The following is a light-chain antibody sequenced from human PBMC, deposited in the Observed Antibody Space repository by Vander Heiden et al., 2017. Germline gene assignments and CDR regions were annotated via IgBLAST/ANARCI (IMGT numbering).Light chain of an antibody. Sequence: DIQMTQSPSSLSASVGDRVTITCQASQDISNYLNWYQQKPGKAPKLLIYDASNLETGVPSRFSGSGSGTDFTFTISSLQPEDIATYDCQQYDNLPRTFGGGTKVEIK. CDR1: QDISNY. CDR3: QQYDNLPRT. CDR2: DAS. V-gene: IGKV1-33*01. J-gene: IGKJ4*02.